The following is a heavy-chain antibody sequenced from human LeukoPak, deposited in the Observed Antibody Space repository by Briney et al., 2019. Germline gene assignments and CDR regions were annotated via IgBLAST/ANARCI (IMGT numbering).Heavy chain of an antibody. D-gene: IGHD5-24*01. CDR2: IIPIFGTA. Sequence: GASVKVSCKASGGTFSSYAISWVRQAPGQGLEWMGGIIPIFGTANYAQKFQGRVTITADKSTSTAYMEPSSLRSEDTAVYYCARVGRWPQGYFDYWGQGTLVTVSS. J-gene: IGHJ4*02. CDR3: ARVGRWPQGYFDY. CDR1: GGTFSSYA. V-gene: IGHV1-69*06.